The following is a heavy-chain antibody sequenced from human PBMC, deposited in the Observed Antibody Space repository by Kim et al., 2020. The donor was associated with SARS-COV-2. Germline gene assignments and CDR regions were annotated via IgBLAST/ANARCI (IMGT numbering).Heavy chain of an antibody. D-gene: IGHD3-9*01. CDR1: GFSLSTSGVG. Sequence: SGPTLVKPTQTLTLTCTFSGFSLSTSGVGVGWIRQPPGKALEWLALIYWDDDKRYSPSLKSRLTITKDTSKNQVVLTMTNMDPVDTATYYCAHVYSALRYFVDWDYWGQGTLGTVSS. CDR2: IYWDDDK. CDR3: AHVYSALRYFVDWDY. V-gene: IGHV2-5*02. J-gene: IGHJ4*02.